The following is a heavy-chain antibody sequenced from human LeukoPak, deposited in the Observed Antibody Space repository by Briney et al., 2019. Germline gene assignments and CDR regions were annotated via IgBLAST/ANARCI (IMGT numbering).Heavy chain of an antibody. J-gene: IGHJ5*02. Sequence: PSQTLSLTCTVSGASITSGAFYWSWIRQPPGKGLEFIGYINYRGSTYYNPSLDSRLSISVDTSKNQFSLTLASVTAADTAIYYCARDLQGSGSYPTWFDPWGQGILVYVSS. CDR2: INYRGST. V-gene: IGHV4-31*03. CDR1: GASITSGAFY. D-gene: IGHD1-26*01. CDR3: ARDLQGSGSYPTWFDP.